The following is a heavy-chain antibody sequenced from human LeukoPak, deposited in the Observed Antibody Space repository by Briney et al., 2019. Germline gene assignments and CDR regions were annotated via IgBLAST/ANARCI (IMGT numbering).Heavy chain of an antibody. CDR3: ARLSGSSSRYFDY. J-gene: IGHJ4*02. CDR2: ISGSGGST. Sequence: GGSLRLSCAASGFTFSSYAMSWVRQAPGKGLEWVSTISGSGGSTYYADSVKGRFTISKDNSKNTLYLQMNSLRAEDTAVYYCARLSGSSSRYFDYWGQGTLVTVSS. V-gene: IGHV3-23*01. D-gene: IGHD1-26*01. CDR1: GFTFSSYA.